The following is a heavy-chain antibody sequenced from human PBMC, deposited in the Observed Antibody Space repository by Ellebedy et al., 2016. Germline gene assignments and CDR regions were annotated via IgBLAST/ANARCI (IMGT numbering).Heavy chain of an antibody. J-gene: IGHJ6*02. CDR3: ARVWDSGYDYPRCSMDV. V-gene: IGHV1-2*02. Sequence: GESLKISXKGSGYTFTGYYMHWVRQAPGQGLEWMGWINPNSGGTNYAQKFQGRVTMTRDTSISTAYMELSRLRSDDTAVYYCARVWDSGYDYPRCSMDVWGQGTTVTVSS. D-gene: IGHD5-12*01. CDR2: INPNSGGT. CDR1: GYTFTGYY.